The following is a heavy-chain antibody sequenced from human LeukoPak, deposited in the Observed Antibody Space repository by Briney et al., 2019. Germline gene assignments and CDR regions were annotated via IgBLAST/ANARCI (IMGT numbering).Heavy chain of an antibody. V-gene: IGHV3-7*01. J-gene: IGHJ4*02. D-gene: IGHD3-10*01. CDR3: ARNYYYRFDY. Sequence: GGSLRLSCAASGFTFTSYWMTWVRQAPGKGLELVANIKQDGSVKNYVDSLRGRFTISRDNAKDSLYLQMKSLRAEDTAVYFCARNYYYRFDYWGQGTLVAVSS. CDR2: IKQDGSVK. CDR1: GFTFTSYW.